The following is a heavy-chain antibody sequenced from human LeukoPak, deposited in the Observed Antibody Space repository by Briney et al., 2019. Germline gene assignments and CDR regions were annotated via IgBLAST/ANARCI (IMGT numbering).Heavy chain of an antibody. CDR3: AREKYYYDSSGHRINWFDP. Sequence: GGSLRLSCAASGFTFSSYAMSWVRQAPGKGLEWVSAISGSGGSTYYADSVKGRFTISRDNSKNTLYLQMNSLRAEDTAVYYCAREKYYYDSSGHRINWFDPWGQGTLVTVSS. D-gene: IGHD3-22*01. CDR1: GFTFSSYA. CDR2: ISGSGGST. V-gene: IGHV3-23*01. J-gene: IGHJ5*02.